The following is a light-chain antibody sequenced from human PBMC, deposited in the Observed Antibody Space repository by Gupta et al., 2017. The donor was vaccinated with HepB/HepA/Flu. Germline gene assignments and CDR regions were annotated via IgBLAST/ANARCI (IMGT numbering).Light chain of an antibody. CDR1: QSVSSSY. CDR3: QQYGSSPLT. Sequence: EIVLTQSPGTLSLSTGARATLSCRASQSVSSSYLAWYQLKPGQAPRLLIYGTSSRATGIPDRFSGSGSGTDFTLSISRLEPEDFAVYYCQQYGSSPLTFGGGTKVEIK. V-gene: IGKV3-20*01. J-gene: IGKJ4*01. CDR2: GTS.